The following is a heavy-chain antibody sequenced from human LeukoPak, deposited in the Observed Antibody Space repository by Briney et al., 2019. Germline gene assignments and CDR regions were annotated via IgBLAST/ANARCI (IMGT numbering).Heavy chain of an antibody. CDR3: ARGVLAAAGQPYYFDY. CDR2: IIPIFGTA. J-gene: IGHJ4*02. D-gene: IGHD6-13*01. Sequence: SVKVSCKASGGTFSSYAISWVRQAPGQGLEWMGGIIPIFGTANYAQKFHGRVTITADESTSTAYMELSSLRSEDTALYYCARGVLAAAGQPYYFDYWGQGTLVSVSS. V-gene: IGHV1-69*13. CDR1: GGTFSSYA.